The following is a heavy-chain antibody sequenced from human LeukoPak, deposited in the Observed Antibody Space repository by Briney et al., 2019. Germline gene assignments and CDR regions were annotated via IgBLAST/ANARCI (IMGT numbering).Heavy chain of an antibody. CDR3: ARGGSVFAYFFDY. D-gene: IGHD3-10*01. Sequence: GGSLRLSCAASGFPFSSYSMNWVRQAPGKGLEWVSYISSSSSTIYYADSVKGRFTISRDSSTNTLYLQLSSLRAEDTAIYYCARGGSVFAYFFDYWGQGTLVTVSS. J-gene: IGHJ4*02. V-gene: IGHV3-48*01. CDR2: ISSSSSTI. CDR1: GFPFSSYS.